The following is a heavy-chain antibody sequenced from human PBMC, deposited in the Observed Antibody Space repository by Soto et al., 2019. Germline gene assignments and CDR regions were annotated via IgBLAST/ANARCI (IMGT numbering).Heavy chain of an antibody. Sequence: PGGSLRLSCAASGFTFSNYALHWVRQAPDKGLEWVAVMSYDGSNKYSADSVKGRFSFSRDNLKNRIYLQMNSLRADDTAVYYCASLADLRHYLYYGMDVWGQGTTVTVSS. V-gene: IGHV3-30-3*01. CDR2: MSYDGSNK. J-gene: IGHJ6*02. CDR3: ASLADLRHYLYYGMDV. CDR1: GFTFSNYA.